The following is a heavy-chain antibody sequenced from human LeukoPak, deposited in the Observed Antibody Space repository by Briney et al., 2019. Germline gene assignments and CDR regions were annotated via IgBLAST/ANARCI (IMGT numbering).Heavy chain of an antibody. CDR3: ARHLAPSSGYLTLDY. CDR2: IYYTGIS. D-gene: IGHD3-22*01. CDR1: GGSISPYY. J-gene: IGHJ4*02. V-gene: IGHV4-59*08. Sequence: SETLSLTCTVSGGSISPYYWSWIRQSPGKGLEWIAHIYYTGISDHNPSLKSRVTISADTSKNQFSLKLSSVTAADTAIYYCARHLAPSSGYLTLDYWGQGTLVTVSS.